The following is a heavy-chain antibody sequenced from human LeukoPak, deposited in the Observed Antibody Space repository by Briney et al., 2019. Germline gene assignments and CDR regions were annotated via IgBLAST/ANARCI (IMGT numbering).Heavy chain of an antibody. CDR3: VNVAKGRYFFYYTDV. D-gene: IGHD2-15*01. J-gene: IGHJ6*03. CDR1: GYTLPNYG. Sequence: ASVKVSCKASGYTLPNYGISWVRQAPGQGLESIAWISFYNSYTKYADKFQGRVTMTTDRVTMTTETSTATVEMELRSLRADDTAVYLCVNVAKGRYFFYYTDVWGKGTTGTVSS. V-gene: IGHV1-18*01. CDR2: ISFYNSYT.